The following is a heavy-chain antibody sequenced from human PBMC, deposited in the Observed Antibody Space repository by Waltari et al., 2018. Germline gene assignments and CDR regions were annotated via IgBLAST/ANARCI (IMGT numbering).Heavy chain of an antibody. V-gene: IGHV3-30*02. CDR2: IRYDGSNK. D-gene: IGHD4-17*01. J-gene: IGHJ4*02. CDR1: GFTFSSYG. CDR3: AKNDYGLGY. Sequence: QVQLVESGGGVVQPGGSLRLSCAASGFTFSSYGMQWVRQAPGKGLEWVAFIRYDGSNKYYADSVKGRFTISRDNSKNTLYLQMNSLRAEDTAVYYCAKNDYGLGYWGQGTLVTVSS.